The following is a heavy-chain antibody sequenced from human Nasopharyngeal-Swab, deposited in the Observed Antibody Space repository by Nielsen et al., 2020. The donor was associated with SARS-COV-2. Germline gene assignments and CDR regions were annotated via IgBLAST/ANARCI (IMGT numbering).Heavy chain of an antibody. CDR2: INAGNGNT. J-gene: IGHJ5*02. V-gene: IGHV1-3*01. CDR3: ARDSSTGLRYFDWLSPGYNWFDP. Sequence: KVSCKASGYTFTTYAIHWVRQAPGQRLEWMGWINAGNGNTKYSQKLQGRVTITRDTSASTAYMELSSLRSEDTAVYYCARDSSTGLRYFDWLSPGYNWFDPWGQGTLVTVSS. CDR1: GYTFTTYA. D-gene: IGHD3-9*01.